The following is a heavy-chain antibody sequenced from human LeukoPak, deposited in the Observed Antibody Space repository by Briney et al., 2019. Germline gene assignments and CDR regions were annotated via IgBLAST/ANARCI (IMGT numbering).Heavy chain of an antibody. D-gene: IGHD3-10*01. Sequence: GGSLRLSCAASGFAFNTYAMHWVRQAPGQGLEWVALIWHDGSHKFYSNSVRGQFTISRDNSKNTVSLQMNNLRPEDTAVYYCARAIFSSGSYPDFWGQGTLVTVSS. CDR1: GFAFNTYA. CDR3: ARAIFSSGSYPDF. J-gene: IGHJ4*02. V-gene: IGHV3-33*01. CDR2: IWHDGSHK.